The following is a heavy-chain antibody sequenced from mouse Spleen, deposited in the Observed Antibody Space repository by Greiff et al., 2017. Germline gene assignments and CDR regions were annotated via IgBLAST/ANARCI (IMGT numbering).Heavy chain of an antibody. V-gene: IGHV3-1*01. D-gene: IGHD2-5*01. CDR2: ISYSGST. Sequence: EVKLVESGPGMVKPSQSLSLTCTVTGYSITSGYDWHWIRHFPGNKLEWMGYISYSGSTNYNPSLKSRISITHDTSKNHFFLKLNSVTTEDTATYYCARAYYSNYLAWFAYWGQGTLVTVSA. CDR1: GYSITSGYD. J-gene: IGHJ3*01. CDR3: ARAYYSNYLAWFAY.